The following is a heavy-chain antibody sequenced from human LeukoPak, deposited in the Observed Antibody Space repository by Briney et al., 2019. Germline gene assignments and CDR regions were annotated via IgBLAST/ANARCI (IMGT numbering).Heavy chain of an antibody. CDR1: GYTFTSYG. CDR2: ISAYNGNT. Sequence: GASVKVSCKASGYTFTSYGISWVRQAPGQGLEWMGWISAYNGNTNYAQKLQGRVTTTTDTSTSTAYMELRSLRSDDTAVYYCARVYGDYVYYYYIDVWGKGTTVTISS. CDR3: ARVYGDYVYYYYIDV. D-gene: IGHD4-17*01. J-gene: IGHJ6*03. V-gene: IGHV1-18*01.